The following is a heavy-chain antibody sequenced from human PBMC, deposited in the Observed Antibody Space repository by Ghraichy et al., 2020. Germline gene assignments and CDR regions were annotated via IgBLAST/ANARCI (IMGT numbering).Heavy chain of an antibody. Sequence: SETLSLTCSVSGGSISSYYWSWIRQPAGKRLEWIGRINISGSTNYNPSLKSRVTMSRDTSKNQFSLKLSSVTAADTAVYYCARRISAAVVDCFDIWGQGTMVTVSS. CDR1: GGSISSYY. CDR2: INISGST. J-gene: IGHJ3*02. D-gene: IGHD6-13*01. V-gene: IGHV4-4*07. CDR3: ARRISAAVVDCFDI.